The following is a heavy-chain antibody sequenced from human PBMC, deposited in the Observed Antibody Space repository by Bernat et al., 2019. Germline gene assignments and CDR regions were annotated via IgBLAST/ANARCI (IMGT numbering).Heavy chain of an antibody. CDR1: GFTFGSYA. CDR3: AKRDTTVGRGAFDC. V-gene: IGHV3-23*01. D-gene: IGHD5-18*01. CDR2: ISSSGGDT. J-gene: IGHJ4*02. Sequence: EVQLLESGGGLVQPGDSLRLSCATSGFTFGSYAMSWVRQAPGKGLEWVSAISSSGGDTYYTASVKGRFTISSDNSKNTLYLRINSLRAEDMAVYYCAKRDTTVGRGAFDCWGQGTLVTVSS.